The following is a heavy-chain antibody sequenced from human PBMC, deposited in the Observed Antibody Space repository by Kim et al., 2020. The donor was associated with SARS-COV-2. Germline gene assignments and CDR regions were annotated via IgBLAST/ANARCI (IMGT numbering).Heavy chain of an antibody. J-gene: IGHJ6*02. CDR1: GGSFSGYY. V-gene: IGHV4-34*01. Sequence: SETLSLTCAVYGGSFSGYYWSWIRQPPGKGLEWIGEINHSGSTNYNPSLKSRVTISVDTSKNQFSLKLSSVTAADTAVYYCARRWWIQLWGYYYYYYGMDVWGQGTTVTVSS. CDR2: INHSGST. CDR3: ARRWWIQLWGYYYYYYGMDV. D-gene: IGHD5-18*01.